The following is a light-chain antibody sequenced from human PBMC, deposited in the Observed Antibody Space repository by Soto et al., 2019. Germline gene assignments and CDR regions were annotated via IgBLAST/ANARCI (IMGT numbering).Light chain of an antibody. Sequence: DIQMTQSPSSLSASVGDRVTITCQASQDISNYLNWYQQKPGTALKLLIYDASHLETGVPSRFSRSVSGTEYTCIISSLQNEDIATYYCQKYDSLPLTFGGGTKVEIK. J-gene: IGKJ4*02. CDR1: QDISNY. V-gene: IGKV1-33*01. CDR2: DAS. CDR3: QKYDSLPLT.